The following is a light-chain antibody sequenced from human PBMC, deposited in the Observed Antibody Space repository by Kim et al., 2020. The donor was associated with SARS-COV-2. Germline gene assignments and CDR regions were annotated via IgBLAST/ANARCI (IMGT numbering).Light chain of an antibody. Sequence: GQSSTISCTGTSSDVSGYNYVSWYQQHPGKAPKLIIYDVTKRPSGVSNRFSGSKSGNTASLTISGLQAEDEADYYCSSCTVSSTYVFGTGTKVTVL. V-gene: IGLV2-14*04. CDR2: DVT. CDR3: SSCTVSSTYV. J-gene: IGLJ1*01. CDR1: SSDVSGYNY.